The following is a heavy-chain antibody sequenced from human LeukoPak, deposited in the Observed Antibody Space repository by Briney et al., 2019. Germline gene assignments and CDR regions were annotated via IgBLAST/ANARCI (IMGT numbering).Heavy chain of an antibody. CDR2: ISGSRGST. D-gene: IGHD4-17*01. Sequence: GGSLRLSCAASGFTFSSYGMSWVRQAPGKGLEWVSAISGSRGSTYYADSVKGRFTISRDNSKNTLYLQMNSLRAEDTAVYYCARDVSGGDYGDYVHGLAYWGQGTLVTVSS. V-gene: IGHV3-23*01. CDR3: ARDVSGGDYGDYVHGLAY. J-gene: IGHJ4*02. CDR1: GFTFSSYG.